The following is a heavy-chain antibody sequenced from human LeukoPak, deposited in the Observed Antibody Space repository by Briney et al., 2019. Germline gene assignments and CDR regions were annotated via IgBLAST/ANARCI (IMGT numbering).Heavy chain of an antibody. CDR3: TRFVPYLDY. Sequence: GGSLRLSCTASGFTFGDHAMSWVRQAPGKGLGWVGFIRSKTYGKTTEYAASVKGRFTISRDDSKNIAYLQMNSLKTEDTAIYYCTRFVPYLDYWGQGTLVTVSS. D-gene: IGHD3-16*01. CDR2: IRSKTYGKTT. J-gene: IGHJ4*02. V-gene: IGHV3-49*04. CDR1: GFTFGDHA.